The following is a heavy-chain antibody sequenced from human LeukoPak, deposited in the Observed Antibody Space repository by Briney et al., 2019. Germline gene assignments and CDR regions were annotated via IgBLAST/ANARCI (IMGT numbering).Heavy chain of an antibody. CDR2: IYTSGST. J-gene: IGHJ4*02. D-gene: IGHD2-2*01. CDR3: ARVQVPASGVYYFDY. CDR1: GGSISSYY. Sequence: PSETLSLTCTVSGGSISSYYWSWIRQPAGKGLEWIGRIYTSGSTNYNPSLKSRVTMSVDTSKNQFSLKLSSVTAADTAVYYCARVQVPASGVYYFDYWGQGTLVTVSS. V-gene: IGHV4-4*07.